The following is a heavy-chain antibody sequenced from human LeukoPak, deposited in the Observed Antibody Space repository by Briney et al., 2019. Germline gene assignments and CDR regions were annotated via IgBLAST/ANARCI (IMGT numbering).Heavy chain of an antibody. CDR2: INHSGST. D-gene: IGHD2-2*01. CDR1: GGSFSGYY. J-gene: IGHJ4*02. CDR3: ARGRGGCSSTSCYSTSWDY. V-gene: IGHV4-34*01. Sequence: PSETLSLACAVYGGSFSGYYWSWIRQPPGKGLEWIGEINHSGSTNYNPSLESRVTISVDTSKNQFSLKLSSVTAADTAVYYCARGRGGCSSTSCYSTSWDYWGQGTLVTVSS.